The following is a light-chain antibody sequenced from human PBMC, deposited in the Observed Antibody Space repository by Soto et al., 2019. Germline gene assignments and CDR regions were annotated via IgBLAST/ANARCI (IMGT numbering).Light chain of an antibody. CDR1: QGIGND. V-gene: IGKV1-6*01. J-gene: IGKJ1*01. CDR2: AAS. Sequence: AIQVTQSPSSLSASVGDRVTITCRASQGIGNDLGWYQQKPGKAPKLLIYAASSLQSGVPPRFSASGSGTTVTLTISSLQPEDSATYSGLQDYNLWTFGQGTKLEI. CDR3: LQDYNLWT.